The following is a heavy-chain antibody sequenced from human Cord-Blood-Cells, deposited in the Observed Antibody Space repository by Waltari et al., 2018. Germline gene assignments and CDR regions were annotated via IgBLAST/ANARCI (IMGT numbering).Heavy chain of an antibody. CDR2: IYSGGST. CDR1: VFSVSSNY. J-gene: IGHJ5*02. Sequence: EVQLVESGGGLSQPGWSLRLSCAASVFSVSSNYMRWVRQAAGKGLEWVSVIYSGGSTSYADSVKGRFTISRDNSKNTLYLQMNSLRAEDPAVYYCARVGGSGSYNWFDPWGQGTLVTVSS. V-gene: IGHV3-53*01. CDR3: ARVGGSGSYNWFDP. D-gene: IGHD3-10*01.